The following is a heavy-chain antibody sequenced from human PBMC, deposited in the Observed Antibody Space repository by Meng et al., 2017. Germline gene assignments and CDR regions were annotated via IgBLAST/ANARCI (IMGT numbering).Heavy chain of an antibody. CDR2: MSYDGSNK. CDR3: ARGSVVISAELSYYGMDV. V-gene: IGHV3-30*04. D-gene: IGHD3-22*01. CDR1: GFTFSSYA. Sequence: GGSLRLSCAASGFTFSSYAMHWVRQAPGKGLEWVAVMSYDGSNKYYADSVKGRFTISRDNSKNTLYLQMNSLRAEDTAVYYCARGSVVISAELSYYGMDVWGQGTTVTVSS. J-gene: IGHJ6*02.